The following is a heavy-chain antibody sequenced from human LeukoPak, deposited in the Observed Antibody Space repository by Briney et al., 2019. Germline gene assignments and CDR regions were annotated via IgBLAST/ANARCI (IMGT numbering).Heavy chain of an antibody. CDR3: ARTRARSPYYYYYMDV. CDR1: GYSISSGYY. D-gene: IGHD2-15*01. V-gene: IGHV4-38-2*02. CDR2: IYHSGST. Sequence: SETLSLTXTVSGYSISSGYYWGWIRQPPGKGLEWIGSIYHSGSTYYNPSLKSRVTISVDTSKNQFSLKLSSVTAADTAVYYCARTRARSPYYYYYMDVWGKGTTVTVSS. J-gene: IGHJ6*03.